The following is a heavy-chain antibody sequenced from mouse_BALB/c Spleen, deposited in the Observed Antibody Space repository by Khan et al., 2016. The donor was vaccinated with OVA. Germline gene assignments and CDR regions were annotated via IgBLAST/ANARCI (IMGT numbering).Heavy chain of an antibody. V-gene: IGHV5-6*01. CDR1: GFTFSTYG. D-gene: IGHD1-1*01. CDR3: ARLAYYYNSEGFAY. Sequence: EVELVESGGDFVRPGGSLKLSCAASGFTFSTYGMSWVRQTPDKRLEWVATINTGGAYTYYPDSVKGRFTIHRDNDKNTLYLQLSSLKSEDTAIYYCARLAYYYNSEGFAYWGQGTLVTVSA. CDR2: INTGGAYT. J-gene: IGHJ3*01.